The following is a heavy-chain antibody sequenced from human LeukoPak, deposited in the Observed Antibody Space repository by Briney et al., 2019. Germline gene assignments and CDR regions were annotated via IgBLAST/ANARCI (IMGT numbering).Heavy chain of an antibody. CDR3: ARRDNYDYPNWFDP. J-gene: IGHJ5*02. V-gene: IGHV4-39*01. D-gene: IGHD3-16*01. CDR1: GGSISSSSYY. CDR2: IYYSGST. Sequence: PSETLSLTCTVSGGSISSSSYYWGWIRQPPGKGLEWIGSIYYSGSTYYNPSLKSRVTISVDTSKNQFSLKLSSVTAADTAVYYCARRDNYDYPNWFDPWGQGTLVTVSS.